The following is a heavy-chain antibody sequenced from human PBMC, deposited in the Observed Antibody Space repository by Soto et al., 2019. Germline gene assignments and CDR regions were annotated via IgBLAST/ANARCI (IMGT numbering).Heavy chain of an antibody. D-gene: IGHD3-16*01. CDR1: GGSISSGGYY. CDR2: IYYSGST. Sequence: QVQLQESGPGLVKPSQTLSLTCTVSGGSISSGGYYWSWIRQHPGKGLEWIGYIYYSGSTYYNPSPQSRVTISVDTSKNQFSLKLSSVTAADTAVYYCAREATFGYYYGMDVWGQGTTVTVSS. CDR3: AREATFGYYYGMDV. J-gene: IGHJ6*02. V-gene: IGHV4-31*03.